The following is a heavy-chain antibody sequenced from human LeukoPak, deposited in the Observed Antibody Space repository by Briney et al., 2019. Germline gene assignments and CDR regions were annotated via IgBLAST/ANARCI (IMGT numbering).Heavy chain of an antibody. Sequence: SQTLSLTCTVSGGSISSGSYYWSWIRQPAGKGLEWIGRIYTSGSTNYNPSLKSRVTISVDPSKNQFSLTLSSVTAADTAVYYCALNFDYWGQGTLVTVSS. CDR3: ALNFDY. CDR2: IYTSGST. J-gene: IGHJ4*02. V-gene: IGHV4-61*02. CDR1: GGSISSGSYY.